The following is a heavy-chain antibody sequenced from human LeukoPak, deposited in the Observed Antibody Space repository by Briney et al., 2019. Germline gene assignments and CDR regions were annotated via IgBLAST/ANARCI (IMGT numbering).Heavy chain of an antibody. J-gene: IGHJ3*02. CDR3: ASATDMITFGGVIVPGLAFDI. CDR2: INHSGST. CDR1: GFTFSDAW. Sequence: GSLRLSCAASGFTFSDAWMNWVRQAPGKGLEWIGEINHSGSTNYNPSLKSRVTISVDTSKNQFSLKLSSVTAADTAVYYCASATDMITFGGVIVPGLAFDIWGQGTMVTVSS. D-gene: IGHD3-16*02. V-gene: IGHV4-34*01.